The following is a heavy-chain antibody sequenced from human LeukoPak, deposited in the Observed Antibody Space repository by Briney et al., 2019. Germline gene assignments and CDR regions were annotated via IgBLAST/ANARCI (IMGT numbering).Heavy chain of an antibody. CDR2: IRYDGSNK. V-gene: IGHV3-30*02. Sequence: PGGSLRLSCAASGFTFSSYGMHWVRQAPGKGLEWVAFIRYDGSNKYYADSVKGRFTISRDNSKNTLYLQMNSLRAEDTAVYYCAKWRRLLWFGGGPDDAFDIWGQGTMVTVSS. CDR3: AKWRRLLWFGGGPDDAFDI. J-gene: IGHJ3*02. CDR1: GFTFSSYG. D-gene: IGHD3-10*01.